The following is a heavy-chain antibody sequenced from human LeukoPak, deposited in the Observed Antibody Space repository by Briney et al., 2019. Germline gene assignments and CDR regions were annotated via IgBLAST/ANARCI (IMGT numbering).Heavy chain of an antibody. CDR3: ARGFRTRFDP. V-gene: IGHV4-34*01. CDR1: GGSFSGYY. J-gene: IGHJ5*02. CDR2: INHSGST. D-gene: IGHD1-14*01. Sequence: PSETLSLTCAVYGGSFSGYYWSWIRQPPGKGLEWIGEINHSGSTNYNPSLKSRVTISVDTSKNQFSLKPSSVTAADTAVYYCARGFRTRFDPWGQGTLVTVSS.